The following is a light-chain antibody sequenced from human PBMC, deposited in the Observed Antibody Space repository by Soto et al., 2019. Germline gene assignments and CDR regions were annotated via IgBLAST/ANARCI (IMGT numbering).Light chain of an antibody. CDR2: GAS. V-gene: IGKV3-15*01. J-gene: IGKJ4*01. Sequence: EIVMTPSPATLSVSPVERATLSCRASQSVYSNLAWYQQTPGQAPRLLIYGASTRATSIPARFSGSGSETDFTLTITRLQSEDFAVYYCQQYNNWPALTFGGGTKVDIK. CDR1: QSVYSN. CDR3: QQYNNWPALT.